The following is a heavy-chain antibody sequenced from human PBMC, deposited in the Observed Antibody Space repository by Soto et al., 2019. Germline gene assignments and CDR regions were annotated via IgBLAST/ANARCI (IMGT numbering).Heavy chain of an antibody. CDR2: IYYSGST. CDR1: GGSISSYY. J-gene: IGHJ4*02. CDR3: ARLSTVSTAFDY. V-gene: IGHV4-59*08. D-gene: IGHD3-3*02. Sequence: SETLSLTCTVSGGSISSYYWSWIRQPPGKGLEWIGYIYYSGSTNYNPSLKSRVTISVDTSKNQFSLKLSSVTAADTAVYYCARLSTVSTAFDYWGQGTLVTVSS.